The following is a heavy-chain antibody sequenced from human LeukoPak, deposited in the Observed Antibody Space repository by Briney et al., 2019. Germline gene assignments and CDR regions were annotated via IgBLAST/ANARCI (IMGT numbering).Heavy chain of an antibody. CDR2: ISSSSRDI. D-gene: IGHD1-26*01. CDR3: VREAAATLFDY. J-gene: IGHJ4*02. CDR1: DFSFITYA. Sequence: GGSLRLSCAGSDFSFITYAMSWVRQAPGKGLEWVAAISSSSRDIFYADSVKGRFSISRDNTQNSLSLQMNSLRAEDTAVYYCVREAAATLFDYWGQGTLVTVSS. V-gene: IGHV3-21*01.